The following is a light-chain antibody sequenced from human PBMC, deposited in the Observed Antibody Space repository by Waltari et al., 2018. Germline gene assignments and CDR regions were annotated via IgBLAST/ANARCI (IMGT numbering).Light chain of an antibody. CDR2: DVS. V-gene: IGLV2-11*01. CDR3: CSYAGSYVV. Sequence: GSPGQSVTISCTRTSSDVGGYNYVSWYQQHPGKAPKLMIYDVSKRPSGVPDRFSGSKSGNTASLTISGLQAEDEADYYCCSYAGSYVVFGGGTKLTVL. CDR1: SSDVGGYNY. J-gene: IGLJ2*01.